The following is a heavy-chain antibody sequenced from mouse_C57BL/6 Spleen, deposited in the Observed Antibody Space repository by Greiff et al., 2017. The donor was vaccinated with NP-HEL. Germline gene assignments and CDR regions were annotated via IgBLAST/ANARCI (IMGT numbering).Heavy chain of an antibody. CDR3: ARDDGYYGGDWFAY. CDR2: IHPNSGST. J-gene: IGHJ3*01. V-gene: IGHV1-64*01. CDR1: GYTFTSYW. Sequence: VQLQQSGAELVKPGASVKLSCKASGYTFTSYWMHWVKQRPGQGLEWIGMIHPNSGSTNYNEKFKSKATLTVDKSSSTAYMQLSSLTSEDSAVYYCARDDGYYGGDWFAYWGQGTLVTVSA. D-gene: IGHD2-3*01.